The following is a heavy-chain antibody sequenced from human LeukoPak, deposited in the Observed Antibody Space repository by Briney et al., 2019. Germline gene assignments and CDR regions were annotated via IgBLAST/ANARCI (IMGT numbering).Heavy chain of an antibody. D-gene: IGHD3-22*01. J-gene: IGHJ3*02. CDR1: GFTFSSYA. CDR2: ISGSGGST. Sequence: GGSLRLSCAASGFTFSSYAMSWVRQAPGKRLEWVSAISGSGGSTYYADSVKGRFTISRDNSKNTLYLQMNSLRAEDTAVYYCAKQHYYDSSGYFGAFDIWGQGTMVTVSS. CDR3: AKQHYYDSSGYFGAFDI. V-gene: IGHV3-23*01.